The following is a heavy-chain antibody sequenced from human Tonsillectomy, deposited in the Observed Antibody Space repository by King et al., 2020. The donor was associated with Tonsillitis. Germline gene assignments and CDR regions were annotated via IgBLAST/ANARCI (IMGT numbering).Heavy chain of an antibody. CDR2: ISDDGSNK. D-gene: IGHD4-11*01. CDR3: ARGAPYITVTRDYYYYGMDV. CDR1: GFTFSSYV. V-gene: IGHV3-30*04. J-gene: IGHJ6*01. Sequence: VQLVESGGGVVQPGRSLRLSCAASGFTFSSYVMHWVRQAPGKGLEWVALISDDGSNKYYADSVKGRFTLSRDNSKNTLYLQMNSLRAEDTAVYYCARGAPYITVTRDYYYYGMDVWGQGTTVTVSS.